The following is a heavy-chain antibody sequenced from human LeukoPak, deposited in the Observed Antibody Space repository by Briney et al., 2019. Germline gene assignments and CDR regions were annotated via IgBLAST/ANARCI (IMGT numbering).Heavy chain of an antibody. CDR2: MNPNSGNT. V-gene: IGHV1-8*01. CDR1: GYTFTSYD. D-gene: IGHD6-6*01. J-gene: IGHJ4*02. Sequence: ASVKVSCKASGYTFTSYDINWVRQATGQGLEWMGWMNPNSGNTGYAQKLQGRVTLTRNTSISTAYMELSSLRSEDTAVYYCARNIAASGDDDYWGQGTLVTVSS. CDR3: ARNIAASGDDDY.